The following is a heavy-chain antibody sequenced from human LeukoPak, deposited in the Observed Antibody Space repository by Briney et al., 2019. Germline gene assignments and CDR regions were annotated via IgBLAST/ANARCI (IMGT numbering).Heavy chain of an antibody. CDR2: ISGSGSTT. CDR1: GFTFSTYA. J-gene: IGHJ4*02. CDR3: AREARYCSSTSCLDY. D-gene: IGHD2-2*01. V-gene: IGHV3-23*01. Sequence: GGSLRLSCAASGFTFSTYAMSWVRQAPGKGPEWVSSISGSGSTTYYVDSVKGRFTISRDNAKNSLYLQMNSLRDEDTAVYYCAREARYCSSTSCLDYWGQGTLVTVSS.